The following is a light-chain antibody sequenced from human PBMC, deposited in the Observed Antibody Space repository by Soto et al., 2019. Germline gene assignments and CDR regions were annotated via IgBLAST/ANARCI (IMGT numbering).Light chain of an antibody. CDR3: SSYTDRNNVV. CDR2: DVS. J-gene: IGLJ1*01. Sequence: ALTQSPSASGSPGQSVTISCTGTSSDIGGYNSVSWYQQHPGKAPKVMIYDVSKRPSGVPDRFSGSKSGNTASLTVSALQAEDEADYYCSSYTDRNNVVFGTGTKLTVL. V-gene: IGLV2-8*01. CDR1: SSDIGGYNS.